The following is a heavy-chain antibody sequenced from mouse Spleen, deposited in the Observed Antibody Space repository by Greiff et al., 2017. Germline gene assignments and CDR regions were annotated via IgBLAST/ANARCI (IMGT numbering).Heavy chain of an antibody. CDR1: GFTFSSYA. J-gene: IGHJ1*01. CDR2: ISSGGST. D-gene: IGHD2-1*01. Sequence: VQLKESGGGLVKPGGSLKLSCAASGFTFSSYAMSWVRQTPEKRLEWVASISSGGSTYYPDSVKGRFTISRDNARNILYLQMSSLRSEDTAMYYCARGYYGNFPYWYFDVWGAGTTVTVSS. V-gene: IGHV5-6-5*01. CDR3: ARGYYGNFPYWYFDV.